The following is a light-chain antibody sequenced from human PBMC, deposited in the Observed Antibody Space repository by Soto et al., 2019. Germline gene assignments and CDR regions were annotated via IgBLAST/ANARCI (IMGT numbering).Light chain of an antibody. CDR1: QSISTY. CDR3: QQSSSTSLT. J-gene: IGKJ5*01. Sequence: DLQMTQSPSSLSASVGDRVTITCRASQSISTYLNWYQQKPGKAPKLLIYTASSLQSGVPSRFSGSGSGTDFTLTISSLQPEDFATYYCQQSSSTSLTFGQGTRLEIK. CDR2: TAS. V-gene: IGKV1-39*01.